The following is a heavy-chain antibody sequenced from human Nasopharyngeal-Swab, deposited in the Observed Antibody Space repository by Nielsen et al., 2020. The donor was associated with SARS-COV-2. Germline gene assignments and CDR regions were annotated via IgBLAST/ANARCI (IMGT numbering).Heavy chain of an antibody. V-gene: IGHV4-31*03. CDR3: ARVHGGFAENSFDY. Sequence: SETLSLTCTVSGGSISSGGYYWSWIRQHPGKGLEWIGYIYYSGSTYYNPSIKSRVTISVDTSKNQFSLKLSSVTAADSAVYYCARVHGGFAENSFDYWGQGTLVTVSS. CDR2: IYYSGST. D-gene: IGHD3-10*01. J-gene: IGHJ4*02. CDR1: GGSISSGGYY.